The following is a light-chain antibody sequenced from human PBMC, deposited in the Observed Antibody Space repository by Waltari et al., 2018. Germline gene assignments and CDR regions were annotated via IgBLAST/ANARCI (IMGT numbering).Light chain of an antibody. CDR2: NNN. CDR1: SSNIGNNN. Sequence: QSVLTQPPSASGTPGQRVTISCSGSSSNIGNNNVFWYQQLPGTAPKLLIYNNNQRPSGVPDLFSGSKSATSASLAISGLRSEDEADYYCAAWDADLSGVFGGGTRLTVL. CDR3: AAWDADLSGV. V-gene: IGLV1-47*02. J-gene: IGLJ3*02.